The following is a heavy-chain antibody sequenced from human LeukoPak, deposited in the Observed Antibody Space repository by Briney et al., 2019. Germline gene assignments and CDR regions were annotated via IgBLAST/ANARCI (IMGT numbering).Heavy chain of an antibody. CDR2: IYYSGST. D-gene: IGHD6-13*01. CDR3: ARVISSSWSGYYYYYGMDV. V-gene: IGHV4-59*01. Sequence: SETLSLTCTVSGGSISSYYWSWIRQLPGKGLEWIGYIYYSGSTNYNPSLKSRVTISVDTSKNQFSLKLSSVTAADTAVYYCARVISSSWSGYYYYYGMDVWGQGTTVTVSS. CDR1: GGSISSYY. J-gene: IGHJ6*02.